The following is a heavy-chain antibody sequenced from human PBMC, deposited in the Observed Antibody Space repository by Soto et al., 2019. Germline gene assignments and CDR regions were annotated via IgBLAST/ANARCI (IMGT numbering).Heavy chain of an antibody. D-gene: IGHD2-2*01. J-gene: IGHJ4*02. Sequence: SETLSLTCAVXGGSFSGYYWSWIRQPPGKGLEWIGEINHSGSTNYNPSLKSRVTISVDTSKNQFSLKLSSVTAADTAVYYCERVPAAASGPFDYWGQGTLVTVSS. V-gene: IGHV4-34*01. CDR1: GGSFSGYY. CDR3: ERVPAAASGPFDY. CDR2: INHSGST.